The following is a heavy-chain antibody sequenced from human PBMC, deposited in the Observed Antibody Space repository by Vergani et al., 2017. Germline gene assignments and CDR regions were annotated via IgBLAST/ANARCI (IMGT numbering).Heavy chain of an antibody. CDR2: IYTSGAT. J-gene: IGHJ3*01. V-gene: IGHV4-61*02. CDR3: GGDGGEYDKDALDV. D-gene: IGHD2-21*01. Sequence: QVQLQESGPGLVKPSQTLSLTCTVSGGSFSTGGQSWTWLRQSAGKGLEWIGRIYTSGATNYNPSLRSRANMSVDASKKQFSLKLTSVTAADTAVYYCGGDGGEYDKDALDVWGQGTKVTVTS. CDR1: GGSFSTGGQS.